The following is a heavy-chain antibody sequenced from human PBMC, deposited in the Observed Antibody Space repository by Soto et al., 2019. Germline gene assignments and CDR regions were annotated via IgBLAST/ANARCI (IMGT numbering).Heavy chain of an antibody. CDR1: GFTFSSYW. CDR2: INSDGSST. CDR3: ARGPAGYYYYGMDV. V-gene: IGHV3-74*01. Sequence: EVQLVESGGGLVQPGGSLRLSCAASGFTFSSYWMHWVRQAPGKGLVWVSRINSDGSSTSYADSVRGRFTISRDNAKNTLYLQMNSLRAEDTAVYYCARGPAGYYYYGMDVWGQGTTVTVSS. J-gene: IGHJ6*02.